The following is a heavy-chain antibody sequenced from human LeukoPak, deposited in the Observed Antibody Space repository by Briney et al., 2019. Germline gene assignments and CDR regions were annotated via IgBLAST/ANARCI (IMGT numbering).Heavy chain of an antibody. Sequence: GGPLRLSCATSGFTVGDYGLSWVRRAPGKGLEWLCAINYNGAITDYADSVKCRFTISRDNAKHSLYLRMHSLRAEDTALYYCARDRLGPSFSVSHFDLWGQGTLVTVSS. CDR1: GFTVGDYG. CDR2: INYNGAIT. J-gene: IGHJ4*02. V-gene: IGHV3-20*04. D-gene: IGHD3-3*02. CDR3: ARDRLGPSFSVSHFDL.